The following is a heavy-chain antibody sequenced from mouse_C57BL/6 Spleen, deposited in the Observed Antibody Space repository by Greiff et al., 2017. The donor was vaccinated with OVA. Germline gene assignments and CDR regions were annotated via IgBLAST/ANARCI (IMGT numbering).Heavy chain of an antibody. CDR1: GYAFSSSW. Sequence: QVQLKESGPELVKPGASVKISCKASGYAFSSSWMHWVKQRPGKGLEWIGRIYPGDGDTNYNGKFKGKATLTADKSSSTAYMQLSSLTSEDSAVYFCAREGNWDVGYFDVWGTGTTVTGSS. J-gene: IGHJ1*03. CDR3: AREGNWDVGYFDV. D-gene: IGHD4-1*01. CDR2: IYPGDGDT. V-gene: IGHV1-82*01.